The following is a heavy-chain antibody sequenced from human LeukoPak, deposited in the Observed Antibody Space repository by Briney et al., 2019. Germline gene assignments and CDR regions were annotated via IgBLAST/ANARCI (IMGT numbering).Heavy chain of an antibody. CDR3: ARAPYSSGGNCDAFEI. V-gene: IGHV4-30-2*01. J-gene: IGHJ3*02. D-gene: IGHD2-15*01. CDR2: IYHSGTP. CDR1: GGSISSGGYS. Sequence: SSQTLSLTCAVSGGSISSGGYSWTWIRQPPGKGLEWIASIYHSGTPSYNPSLNSRVTITVDSSKNQFSLKLSSVPAADTAVYYCARAPYSSGGNCDAFEIWRQATILTDSS.